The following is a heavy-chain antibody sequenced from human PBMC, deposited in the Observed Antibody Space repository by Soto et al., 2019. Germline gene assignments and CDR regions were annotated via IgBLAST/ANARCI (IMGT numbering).Heavy chain of an antibody. CDR2: IDPSDSCS. J-gene: IGHJ6*01. Sequence: GESLKSSCKGSGYSFTSYLISWVRQIPGKGLEWMVRIDPSDSCSNYSPSFQGHVTISADKSISTAYLQWSSLKPSDTAMYHCARRAYDFPDYYGMDVWGQGTTVTVSS. V-gene: IGHV5-10-1*01. CDR1: GYSFTSYL. D-gene: IGHD3-3*01. CDR3: ARRAYDFPDYYGMDV.